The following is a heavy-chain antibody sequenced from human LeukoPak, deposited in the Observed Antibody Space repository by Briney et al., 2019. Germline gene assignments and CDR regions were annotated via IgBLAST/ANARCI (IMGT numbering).Heavy chain of an antibody. CDR1: GFTFSSYS. CDR2: ISSSSSYI. CDR3: ARDLDCGGDCYYGAFDI. Sequence: GGSLRLSCAASGFTFSSYSMNWVRQAPGKGLEWVSSISSSSSYIYYADSVKGRFTISRDNAKNSLYLQMNSLRAEGTAVYYCARDLDCGGDCYYGAFDIWGQGTMVTVSS. D-gene: IGHD2-21*01. V-gene: IGHV3-21*01. J-gene: IGHJ3*02.